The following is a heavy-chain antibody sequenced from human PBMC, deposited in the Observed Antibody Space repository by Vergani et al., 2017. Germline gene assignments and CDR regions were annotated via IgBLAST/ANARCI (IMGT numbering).Heavy chain of an antibody. Sequence: QVQLQESGPGLVKPSQTLSLTCTVSGGSISSGDYYWTWIRQPAGKGLEWIGRVMPSGMTNYNPSLESRVTMSVDTSKDHFSLRLDSVTVADTAVYYCARDRLAYLDVWGKGTTVIVSS. V-gene: IGHV4-61*02. CDR1: GGSISSGDYY. CDR2: VMPSGMT. CDR3: ARDRLAYLDV. D-gene: IGHD3-16*01. J-gene: IGHJ6*03.